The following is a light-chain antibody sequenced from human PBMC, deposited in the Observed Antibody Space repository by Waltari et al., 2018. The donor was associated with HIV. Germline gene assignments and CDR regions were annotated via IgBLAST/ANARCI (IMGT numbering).Light chain of an antibody. J-gene: IGLJ2*01. Sequence: QYVLTQPPSASGTLGQRVTISCYGRSSNIGRNYVYWYHQLPVTAPKLLIYVSKQRPSGVPNRFSGSKSGTSASLTISGLRSEDEADYYCASFDNSLTPLVFGGGTKLTVL. CDR3: ASFDNSLTPLV. CDR2: VSK. CDR1: SSNIGRNY. V-gene: IGLV1-47*01.